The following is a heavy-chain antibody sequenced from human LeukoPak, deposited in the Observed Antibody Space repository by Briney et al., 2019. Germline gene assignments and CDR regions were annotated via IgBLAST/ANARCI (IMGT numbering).Heavy chain of an antibody. J-gene: IGHJ6*02. D-gene: IGHD1-1*01. CDR1: GFIFSSYT. Sequence: GGSLRLSCAASGFIFSSYTMNWVRQAPGKGLEWVSSISSSSSSIYYADSVKGRFTISRDNSKNTLYLQMNSLRAEDTAVYYCAKGYSWNDNYYYYGMDVWGQGTTVTVSS. CDR2: ISSSSSSI. V-gene: IGHV3-21*04. CDR3: AKGYSWNDNYYYYGMDV.